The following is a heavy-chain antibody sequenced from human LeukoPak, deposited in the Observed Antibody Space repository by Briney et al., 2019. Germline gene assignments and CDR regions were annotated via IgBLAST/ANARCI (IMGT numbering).Heavy chain of an antibody. CDR3: AKDSGYSGGSETYFDY. J-gene: IGHJ4*02. CDR2: ISGSGGST. D-gene: IGHD6-19*01. CDR1: GFTFSSYG. V-gene: IGHV3-23*01. Sequence: QSGGSLRLSCAASGFTFSSYGMSWVRQAPGKGLEWVSDISGSGGSTYYADSVKGRFTISRDNSKNALYLQMTSLRAEDTAVYYCAKDSGYSGGSETYFDYWGQGTLVTVSS.